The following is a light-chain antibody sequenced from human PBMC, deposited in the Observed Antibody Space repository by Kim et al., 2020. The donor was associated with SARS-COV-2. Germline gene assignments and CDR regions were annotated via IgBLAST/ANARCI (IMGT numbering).Light chain of an antibody. J-gene: IGKJ3*01. CDR2: GAS. V-gene: IGKV3-20*01. CDR3: QQYDNSVFT. CDR1: QSVRSSY. Sequence: PGERATLSCRASQSVRSSYLAWYQQRPGQAPRLLIDGASRRATGIPDRFSGSGSGTDFTLTISRLEPEDFAVYYCQQYDNSVFTFGPGTKV.